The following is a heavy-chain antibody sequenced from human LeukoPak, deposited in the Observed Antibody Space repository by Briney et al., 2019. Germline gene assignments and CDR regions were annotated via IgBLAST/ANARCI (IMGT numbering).Heavy chain of an antibody. CDR3: ATETYAILTGYYIPGWFDP. CDR2: IYYSGST. V-gene: IGHV4-59*01. Sequence: SETLSLTCTVSGGSISSYYWSWIRQPPGKGLEWIGYIYYSGSTNYNPSLKSRVPISVDPSKNQFSLKLSSVTAADTAVYYCATETYAILTGYYIPGWFDPWGQGTLVTVSS. D-gene: IGHD3-9*01. J-gene: IGHJ5*02. CDR1: GGSISSYY.